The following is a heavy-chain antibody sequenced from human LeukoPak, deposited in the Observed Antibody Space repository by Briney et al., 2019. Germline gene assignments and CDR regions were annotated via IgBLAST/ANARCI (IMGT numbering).Heavy chain of an antibody. CDR1: GFTFSRYG. D-gene: IGHD4-17*01. V-gene: IGHV3-21*01. Sequence: GGSLRLSCAASGFTFSRYGMHCVGQAPGKGLEWVSSISSHNTYIYYADSVKGRLTISRDNAKNSLYLQMNSLRAEDTAVNYCGTGETTTVIGIDYWGQGTLVTVSS. J-gene: IGHJ4*02. CDR3: GTGETTTVIGIDY. CDR2: ISSHNTYI.